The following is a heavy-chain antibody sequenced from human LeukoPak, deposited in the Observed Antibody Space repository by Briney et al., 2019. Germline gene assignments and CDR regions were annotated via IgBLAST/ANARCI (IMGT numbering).Heavy chain of an antibody. CDR1: GGSFSGYY. CDR2: INHSGST. Sequence: SETLSLTCAVSGGSFSGYYWSWVRQPPGKGLEWVWEINHSGSTNYNPSLKSRVTISVDTPKIQLSLKLSSVTAADTAVYYCARGRRITMIVVVTVYAFDIGGQGTMVTVS. CDR3: ARGRRITMIVVVTVYAFDI. V-gene: IGHV4-34*01. D-gene: IGHD3-22*01. J-gene: IGHJ3*02.